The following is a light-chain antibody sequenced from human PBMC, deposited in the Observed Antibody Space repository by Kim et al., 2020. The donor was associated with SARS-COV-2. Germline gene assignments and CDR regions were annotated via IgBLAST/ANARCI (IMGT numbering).Light chain of an antibody. CDR1: NNNVGNEG. Sequence: RQTATLTCTGNNNNVGNEGAAWLQQHQGHPPKLLSYRNNNRPSGISERLSASRSGNTASLTITGLQPEDEADYYCLAWDSSLTAYVFGTGTKVTVL. CDR2: RNN. V-gene: IGLV10-54*01. J-gene: IGLJ1*01. CDR3: LAWDSSLTAYV.